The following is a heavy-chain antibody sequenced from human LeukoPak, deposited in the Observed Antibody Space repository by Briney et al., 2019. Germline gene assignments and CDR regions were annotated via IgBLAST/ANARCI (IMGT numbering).Heavy chain of an antibody. J-gene: IGHJ4*02. CDR1: VHSFTNYW. D-gene: IGHD3-22*01. CDR3: ARLRGYYDSSGYYPSYFDY. CDR2: IYPGDSDT. V-gene: IGHV5-51*01. Sequence: GESLKISCKGSVHSFTNYWIDWVRQMPGKGLEWMGIIYPGDSDTTYSPSFQGQVTISADKSISTAYPQWSSLKASDTAMYYCARLRGYYDSSGYYPSYFDYWGQGTRVIVSS.